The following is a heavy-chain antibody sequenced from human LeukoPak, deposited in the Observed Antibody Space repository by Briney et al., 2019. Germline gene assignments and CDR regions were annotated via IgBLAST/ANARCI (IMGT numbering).Heavy chain of an antibody. D-gene: IGHD6-19*01. CDR3: ARVLYSSGLIWFDP. Sequence: PSQTLSLTCTVPGGSISSGSYYWRWIRQPAGKGLEWIVRIYTSGSTNYNPSLKSRVTISVDTSKNQFSLKLSSVTAADTSVYYCARVLYSSGLIWFDPWGQGTLVTVSS. CDR1: GGSISSGSYY. J-gene: IGHJ5*02. CDR2: IYTSGST. V-gene: IGHV4-61*02.